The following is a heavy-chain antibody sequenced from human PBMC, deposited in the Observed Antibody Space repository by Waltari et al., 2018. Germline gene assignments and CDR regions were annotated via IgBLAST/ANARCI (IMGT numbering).Heavy chain of an antibody. CDR1: ESTFSSYA. CDR3: ARDYCDRTNCHGMDV. CDR2: ISYNERNI. D-gene: IGHD3-22*01. J-gene: IGHJ6*02. Sequence: QVQLVESGGGVVQPGRSLSLTCEASESTFSSYAMHWVRQAPGKGLEWVAVISYNERNIYYVDSVKGRFTISRDNSKKMLYLQMNSLRGEDTAVYYCARDYCDRTNCHGMDVWGQGTTVTVSS. V-gene: IGHV3-30*04.